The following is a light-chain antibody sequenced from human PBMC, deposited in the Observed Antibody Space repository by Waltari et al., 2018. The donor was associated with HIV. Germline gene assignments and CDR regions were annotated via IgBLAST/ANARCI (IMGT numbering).Light chain of an antibody. Sequence: EIVLTQSPGTLSLSPGERATLSCRASQSIRSTYLTWYQHKPGQAPRLLIYGASSRATGIPDRFSGSGSGTDFTLTITRLEPEDFAVYYCQQYGESRTFGQGTKVEIK. CDR1: QSIRSTY. V-gene: IGKV3-20*01. CDR2: GAS. CDR3: QQYGESRT. J-gene: IGKJ1*01.